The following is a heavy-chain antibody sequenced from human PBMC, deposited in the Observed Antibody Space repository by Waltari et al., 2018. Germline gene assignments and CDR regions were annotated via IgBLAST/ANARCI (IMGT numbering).Heavy chain of an antibody. CDR2: IKSDGSST. Sequence: EVQLVESGGGLVQPGGSLRLSCAASGFTFSSYWMHWVRQAPGKGLVWVSRIKSDGSSTSYADSVKDRFTISRDNAKNTLYLQMNSLRAEDTAVYYCARDQDDWGLVWFDPWGQGTLVTVSS. CDR3: ARDQDDWGLVWFDP. D-gene: IGHD3-9*01. J-gene: IGHJ5*02. CDR1: GFTFSSYW. V-gene: IGHV3-74*01.